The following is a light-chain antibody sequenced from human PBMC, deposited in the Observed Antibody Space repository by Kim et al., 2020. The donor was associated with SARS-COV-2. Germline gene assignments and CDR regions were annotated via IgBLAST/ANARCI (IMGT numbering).Light chain of an antibody. CDR1: NIGSKP. J-gene: IGLJ2*01. CDR3: QVWDSSTGKV. CDR2: RDS. Sequence: SYELTQPLSVSVALGQTARITCGGNNIGSKPVHWYQQKPGQAPVLVIYRDSNRPSGIPERFSGSNSGDTATLTISRAQAGDVADYYCQVWDSSTGKVFGGGTQLAVL. V-gene: IGLV3-9*01.